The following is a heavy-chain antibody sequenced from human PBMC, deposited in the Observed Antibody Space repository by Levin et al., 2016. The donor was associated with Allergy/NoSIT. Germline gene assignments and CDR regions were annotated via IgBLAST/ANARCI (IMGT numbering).Heavy chain of an antibody. V-gene: IGHV4-4*07. CDR3: TRDSISAATFAED. CDR2: IHGSGRT. J-gene: IGHJ4*02. CDR1: GGSISNNY. Sequence: SETLSLTCTVSGGSISNNYWSWIRQPAGRGLEWIGRIHGSGRTHHNPSLESRVIMSVDTSTNQFSLKLNSVTAADTSVYYCTRDSISAATFAEDWGQGTLVTVSS. D-gene: IGHD6-13*01.